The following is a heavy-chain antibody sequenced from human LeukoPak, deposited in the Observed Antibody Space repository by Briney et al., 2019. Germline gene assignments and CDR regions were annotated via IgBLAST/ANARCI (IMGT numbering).Heavy chain of an antibody. CDR3: AKVLNYDILTDVFDY. V-gene: IGHV4-59*01. Sequence: SETLSLTCTVSGDSISSYSWSWIRQPPGKGLEWIGYISSSGSTNYSPSLKSRVTISVDTSKNQFSLKLSSVTAADTALYYCAKVLNYDILTDVFDYWGQGTLVTVSS. D-gene: IGHD3-9*01. CDR2: ISSSGST. J-gene: IGHJ4*02. CDR1: GDSISSYS.